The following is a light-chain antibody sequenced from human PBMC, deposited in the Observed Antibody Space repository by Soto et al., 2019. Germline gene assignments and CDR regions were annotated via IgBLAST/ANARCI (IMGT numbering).Light chain of an antibody. CDR1: QSVSSN. J-gene: IGKJ4*01. Sequence: EIVMTQSPATLSVSPGERATLSCRASQSVSSNLAWYQQKPGQAPRLLIYGASTRATGIPARFSGSGSGTEFPLTISSLQSEDCAVYSCQQYNNWPPLTFGGGTKVEIK. CDR2: GAS. CDR3: QQYNNWPPLT. V-gene: IGKV3-15*01.